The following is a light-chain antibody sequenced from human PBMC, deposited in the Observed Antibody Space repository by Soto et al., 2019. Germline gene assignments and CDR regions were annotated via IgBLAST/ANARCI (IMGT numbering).Light chain of an antibody. Sequence: AIRMTQSPSSFSASTVDRVTITCRASQGISSYLAWYQQKPGKAPKLLIYAASTLQSGVPSRFSGSGSGTDFTLTISCLQSEDFATYYCQQHAAYPRDFGQGTKVDIK. CDR3: QQHAAYPRD. CDR1: QGISSY. V-gene: IGKV1-8*01. J-gene: IGKJ1*01. CDR2: AAS.